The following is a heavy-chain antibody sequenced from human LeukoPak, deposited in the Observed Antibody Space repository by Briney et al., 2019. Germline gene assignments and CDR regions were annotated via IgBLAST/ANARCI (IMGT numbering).Heavy chain of an antibody. V-gene: IGHV4-34*01. D-gene: IGHD5-18*01. CDR3: SRGRDTVY. Sequence: SETLSLTCAVSGGSFSGFYWTWIRQTPGRGLEWIGEITHLGTPMYKPSLKSRVTISVDTSKNQFSLKLTSLTVADTGVYYCSRGRDTVYWGQGTAVTVSS. CDR2: ITHLGTP. CDR1: GGSFSGFY. J-gene: IGHJ4*02.